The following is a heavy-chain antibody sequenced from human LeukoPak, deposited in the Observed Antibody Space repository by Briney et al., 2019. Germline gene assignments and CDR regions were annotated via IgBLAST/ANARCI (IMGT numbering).Heavy chain of an antibody. V-gene: IGHV4-59*01. CDR1: GGSISSYY. Sequence: KPSESLSLTCTVSGGSISSYYWSWIRPPPGKGLEWIGYIYYSGSTNYNPSLKSRVTTSLDTSKNQFSLKLSSVTAADTAVYYCAGGWGYFECWGQGTLVTVSS. J-gene: IGHJ4*02. CDR2: IYYSGST. D-gene: IGHD3-16*01. CDR3: AGGWGYFEC.